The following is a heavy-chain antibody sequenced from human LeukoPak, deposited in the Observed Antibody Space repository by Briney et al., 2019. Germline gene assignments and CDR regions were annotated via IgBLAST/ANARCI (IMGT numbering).Heavy chain of an antibody. Sequence: SETLSLTCTVSGASISGSGYYWGWIRQPPGKGLEWIGYIYYSGSTNYNPSLKSRVTISVDTSKNQFSLKLSSVTAADTAVYYCASLATVTTNDYWGQGTLVTVSS. CDR3: ASLATVTTNDY. D-gene: IGHD4-17*01. V-gene: IGHV4-61*05. J-gene: IGHJ4*02. CDR1: GASISGSGYY. CDR2: IYYSGST.